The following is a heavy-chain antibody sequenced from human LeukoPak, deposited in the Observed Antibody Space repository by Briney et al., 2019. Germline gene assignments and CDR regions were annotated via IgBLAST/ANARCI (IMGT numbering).Heavy chain of an antibody. CDR3: AKPYSDSSVIKGDAFDI. J-gene: IGHJ3*02. CDR2: ISGSGGST. V-gene: IGHV3-23*01. Sequence: PGGSLRLSCAASGFTFSSYAMSWVRQAPGKGLEWVSAISGSGGSTYYADSVKGRFTISRDNSKNTLYLQMNSLRAEDTAVYYCAKPYSDSSVIKGDAFDIWGQGTMVTVSS. D-gene: IGHD6-19*01. CDR1: GFTFSSYA.